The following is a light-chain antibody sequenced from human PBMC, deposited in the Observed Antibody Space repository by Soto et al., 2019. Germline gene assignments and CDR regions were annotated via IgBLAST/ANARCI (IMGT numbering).Light chain of an antibody. J-gene: IGKJ3*01. CDR2: GAS. CDR3: QQLNSYPP. V-gene: IGKV1-9*01. Sequence: IPLTQSPSSLSASVGDRVTITCRASQGISSYLAWYQQKPGKAPKLLIYGASTLQTGVPSRFSGSGSGTDFTLTISSLQPEDFATYYCQQLNSYPPFGPGTKVDIK. CDR1: QGISSY.